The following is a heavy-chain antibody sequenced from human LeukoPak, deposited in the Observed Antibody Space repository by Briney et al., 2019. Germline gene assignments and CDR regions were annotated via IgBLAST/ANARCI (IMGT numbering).Heavy chain of an antibody. D-gene: IGHD5-24*01. Sequence: ASVKVSCKASGYTFTSYGISWVRQAPGQGLEWMGWISAYNGNTNYAQKLQGRVTMTTDTSTSTAYMELRSLRSADTAVYYCAREMATKLYYYYGMDVWGQGTTVTVSS. CDR3: AREMATKLYYYYGMDV. J-gene: IGHJ6*02. CDR1: GYTFTSYG. V-gene: IGHV1-18*01. CDR2: ISAYNGNT.